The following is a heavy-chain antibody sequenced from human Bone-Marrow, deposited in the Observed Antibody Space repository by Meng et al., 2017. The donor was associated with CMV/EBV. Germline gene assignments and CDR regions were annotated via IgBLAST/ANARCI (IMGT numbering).Heavy chain of an antibody. J-gene: IGHJ5*02. Sequence: GGSLRLSCAASGFTVSSNYMSWVRQALGKGLEWVSVIYSGGSTYYADSVKGRFTISRDNAKNSLYLQMNSLRAEDTAVYYCARDPYYYDSSGYLPGWFDPWGQGTLVTVSS. V-gene: IGHV3-53*01. CDR1: GFTVSSNY. D-gene: IGHD3-22*01. CDR3: ARDPYYYDSSGYLPGWFDP. CDR2: IYSGGST.